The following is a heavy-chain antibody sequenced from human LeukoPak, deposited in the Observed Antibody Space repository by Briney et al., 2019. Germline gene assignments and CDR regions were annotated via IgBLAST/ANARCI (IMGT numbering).Heavy chain of an antibody. CDR1: GFTFSDSW. CDR3: ARHLLRGQNFDY. CDR2: IKEDGSDK. V-gene: IGHV3-7*01. Sequence: GGSLRLSCGTSGFTFSDSWVSWFRQAPGQGLEWVASIKEDGSDKYYLDSVRGRFTISRDNAEDSLYLQLDDLRAEDTAVFYCARHLLRGQNFDYWGQGTLVTVSS. J-gene: IGHJ4*02.